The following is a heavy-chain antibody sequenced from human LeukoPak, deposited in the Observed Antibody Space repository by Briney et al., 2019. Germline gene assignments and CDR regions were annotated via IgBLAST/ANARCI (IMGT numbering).Heavy chain of an antibody. D-gene: IGHD4-11*01. CDR2: ISSNGGST. Sequence: GGSLRLSCSASGFTFSSYAMHWVRQAPGKGLEYVSAISSNGGSTYYADSVKGRFTISRDNSKNTLFLQVNSLRAEDTAVYHCAKIGGYSNNFDSWGQGTLVTVSS. J-gene: IGHJ4*02. CDR3: AKIGGYSNNFDS. CDR1: GFTFSSYA. V-gene: IGHV3-64*04.